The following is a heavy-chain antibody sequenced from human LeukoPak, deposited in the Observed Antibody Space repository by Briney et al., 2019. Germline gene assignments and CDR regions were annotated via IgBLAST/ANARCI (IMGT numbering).Heavy chain of an antibody. Sequence: SETLSHTCSVSGGSVSIGTYYWSWIRQPPGKGLEWIGYIWNSGSTKYNPSLKSRVTISVDTSKNQFSLKLSSVTAADTAVYYCAREAAYYNSGSRLIDSWGQGTLVAVSS. J-gene: IGHJ4*02. CDR1: GGSVSIGTYY. D-gene: IGHD3-10*01. V-gene: IGHV4-61*01. CDR2: IWNSGST. CDR3: AREAAYYNSGSRLIDS.